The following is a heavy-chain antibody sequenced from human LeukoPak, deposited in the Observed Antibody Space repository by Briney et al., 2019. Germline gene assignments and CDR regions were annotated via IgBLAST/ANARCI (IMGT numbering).Heavy chain of an antibody. Sequence: PSETLSLTCTVSGDSISNHYWGWVRQPAGKGLEWIGRIHTSGSTNYNPSLKSRVTLSVDTAKNQFSLKLTSVTAADTAVYYCVRIELPDARGAFDIWGRGTMVTVS. CDR3: VRIELPDARGAFDI. V-gene: IGHV4-4*07. CDR2: IHTSGST. CDR1: GDSISNHY. J-gene: IGHJ3*02. D-gene: IGHD2-2*01.